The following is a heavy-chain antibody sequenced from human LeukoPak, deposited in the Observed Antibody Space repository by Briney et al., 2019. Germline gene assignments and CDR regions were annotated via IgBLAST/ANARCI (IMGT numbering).Heavy chain of an antibody. D-gene: IGHD3-9*01. CDR3: ARCGSYYDILTGYYRRLDYYYGMDV. J-gene: IGHJ6*02. V-gene: IGHV1-46*01. CDR1: GYTFTSYY. CDR2: INPSGGST. Sequence: ASVTVSCKASGYTFTSYYMHWVRQAPGQGLEWMGIINPSGGSTSYAQKFQGRVTMTRDTSTSTVYMELSSLRSEDTAVYYCARCGSYYDILTGYYRRLDYYYGMDVWGQGTTVTVSS.